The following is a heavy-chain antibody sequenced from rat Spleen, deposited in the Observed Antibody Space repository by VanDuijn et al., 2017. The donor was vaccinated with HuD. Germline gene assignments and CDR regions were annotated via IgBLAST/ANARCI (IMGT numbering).Heavy chain of an antibody. CDR3: ARADYGFNYWYFDF. D-gene: IGHD1-7*01. CDR2: ISYDGSST. V-gene: IGHV5-29*01. CDR1: GFTFSNHD. Sequence: EVQLVESGGGLVRPGRSLKLSCAASGFTFSNHDMAWVRQAPTKGLEWLASISYDGSSTYYRDSVKGRFTVSRDNAKNTLYLQMDSLRSEDTATYYCARADYGFNYWYFDFWGPGTMVTVSS. J-gene: IGHJ1*01.